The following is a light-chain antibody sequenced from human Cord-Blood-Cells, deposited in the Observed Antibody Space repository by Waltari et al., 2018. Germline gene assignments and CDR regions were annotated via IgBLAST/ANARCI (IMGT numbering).Light chain of an antibody. CDR3: QQLNSYPLT. CDR2: AAS. V-gene: IGKV1-9*01. J-gene: IGKJ3*01. CDR1: QGISSH. Sequence: DIQLTQSPSFLSASVRDRVTITCRASQGISSHLAWYQQKPGKAPKLLIYAASTLQSGVPSRFSGSGSGTEFTLTISSLQPEDFATYYCQQLNSYPLTFGPGTKVDIK.